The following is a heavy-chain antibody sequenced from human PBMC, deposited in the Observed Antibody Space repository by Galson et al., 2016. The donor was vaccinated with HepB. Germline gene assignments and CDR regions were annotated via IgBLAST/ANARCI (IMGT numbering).Heavy chain of an antibody. CDR3: AKDSGAYYYDSSGYRRNAFDI. CDR1: GVNLDHYA. J-gene: IGHJ3*02. Sequence: LSSLAAGVNLDHYAMHGIWQTPGMGQLVDSGPSWARGSLGDADSMKARIAISRENAKNSLYLQMNSLRAGDTALYYCAKDSGAYYYDSSGYRRNAFDIWGQGTMVTVSS. V-gene: IGHV3-9*01. D-gene: IGHD3-22*01. CDR2: PSWARGSL.